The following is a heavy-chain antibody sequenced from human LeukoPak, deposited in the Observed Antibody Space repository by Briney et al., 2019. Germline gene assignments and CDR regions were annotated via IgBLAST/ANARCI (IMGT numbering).Heavy chain of an antibody. CDR1: GFPFGDYE. V-gene: IGHV3-48*03. Sequence: GGSLRLSCAASGFPFGDYEMNWVRQAPGKGLEWISYITHTGKSIYYADSVKGRFTISRDNAKNSLYLQMNSLRAEDTAVYYCGRIARHLAAANDYWGQGTLVTVSS. D-gene: IGHD6-13*01. J-gene: IGHJ4*02. CDR2: ITHTGKSI. CDR3: GRIARHLAAANDY.